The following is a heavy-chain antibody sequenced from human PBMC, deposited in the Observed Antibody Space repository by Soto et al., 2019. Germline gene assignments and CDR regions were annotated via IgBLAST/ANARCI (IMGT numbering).Heavy chain of an antibody. J-gene: IGHJ6*02. CDR3: VREKVVWEDTGYYYNGMDV. D-gene: IGHD2-15*01. CDR1: GLTVSSNF. V-gene: IGHV3-53*01. Sequence: GGSLRLSCAASGLTVSSNFMTWVRQAPGKGLEWVSVMFSGGHTEYADSVKGRFTIFRDSSKNTVFLQMNSLSAEDTAMYYCVREKVVWEDTGYYYNGMDVWGQGAAVTVSS. CDR2: MFSGGHT.